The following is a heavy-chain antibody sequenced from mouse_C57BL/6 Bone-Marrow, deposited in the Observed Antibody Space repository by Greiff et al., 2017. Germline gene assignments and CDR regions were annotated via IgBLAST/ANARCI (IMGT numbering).Heavy chain of an antibody. CDR3: AHGNYFYWYFAV. V-gene: IGHV1-72*01. J-gene: IGHJ1*03. D-gene: IGHD2-1*01. CDR1: GYTFTSYW. Sequence: QVQLKQSGAELVKPGVSVKLSCKASGYTFTSYWMHWVKQRPGRGLEWIGRIDPNSGGTKYNEKFKSKATLTVDKPSSTAYMQLSSLTSEDSAVYYCAHGNYFYWYFAVWGTGTTVTVSS. CDR2: IDPNSGGT.